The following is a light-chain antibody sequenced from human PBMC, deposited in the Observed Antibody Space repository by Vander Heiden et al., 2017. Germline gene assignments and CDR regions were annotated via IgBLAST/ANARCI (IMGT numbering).Light chain of an antibody. CDR2: DAS. CDR3: QHRSDWPTS. V-gene: IGKV3-11*01. J-gene: IGKJ3*01. Sequence: EIVLTQSPATLSLYPEERATLSCRASQSVSSSLAWYQQKPGQAPRLLIYDASNRATGIPARFSGSGSGTDFTLTISSLEPEDFAVYYCQHRSDWPTSFGPGTKVDIK. CDR1: QSVSSS.